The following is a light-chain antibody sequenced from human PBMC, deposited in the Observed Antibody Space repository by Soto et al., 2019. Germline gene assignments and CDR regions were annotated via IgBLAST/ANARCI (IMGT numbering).Light chain of an antibody. CDR2: DVS. CDR1: GSDVGGYKY. Sequence: QSVLTQPPSVSGSPGQSITIACTGTGSDVGGYKYVSWYQQLPGKAPKLMIYDVSYRPSGVSDRFSGSKSGNTASLIISGLQAEDEADYYCSSYASSSPFVFGTGTRVTVL. CDR3: SSYASSSPFV. J-gene: IGLJ1*01. V-gene: IGLV2-14*01.